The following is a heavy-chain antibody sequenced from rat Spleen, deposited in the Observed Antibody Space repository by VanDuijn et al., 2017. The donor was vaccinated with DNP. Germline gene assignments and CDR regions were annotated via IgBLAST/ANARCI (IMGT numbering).Heavy chain of an antibody. CDR1: GFTFSYYG. D-gene: IGHD1-2*01. CDR2: ITTSGDST. Sequence: EVQLVESGGGLVQPGRSLKLSCAASGFTFSYYGMAWVRQAPKKGLEWVASITTSGDSTYYRDSVKGRFTISRDNAKSTLYLQMDSLRSEDTATYYCTRHDYYSSPYYAMDAWGQGTSVTVSS. CDR3: TRHDYYSSPYYAMDA. J-gene: IGHJ4*01. V-gene: IGHV5S13*01.